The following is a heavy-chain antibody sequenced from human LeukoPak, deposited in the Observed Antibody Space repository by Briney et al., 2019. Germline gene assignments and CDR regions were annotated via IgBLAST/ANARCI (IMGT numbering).Heavy chain of an antibody. CDR3: AREARGFGELFFDY. J-gene: IGHJ4*02. D-gene: IGHD3-10*01. CDR2: IYYSEST. CDR1: GGSISSYY. Sequence: SETLSLTCTVSGGSISSYYWSWIRQPPGKGLEWIGYIYYSESTNYNPSLKSRVTISVDTSKNQFSLKLSSVTAADTAVYYCAREARGFGELFFDYWGQGTLVTVSS. V-gene: IGHV4-59*01.